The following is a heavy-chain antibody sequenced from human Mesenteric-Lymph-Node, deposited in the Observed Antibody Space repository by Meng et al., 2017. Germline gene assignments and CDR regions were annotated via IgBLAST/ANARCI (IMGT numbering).Heavy chain of an antibody. CDR3: ARSIAVAGTDFDY. J-gene: IGHJ4*02. V-gene: IGHV1-69*06. CDR2: IIPIFGTA. D-gene: IGHD6-19*01. Sequence: LLLLQVGAAVTRPGSAVKVSCKASGGTFSSYAISWVRQAPGQGLEWMGWIIPIFGTANYAQKFQGRVTITADKSTSTAYMELSSLRSEDTAVYYCARSIAVAGTDFDYWGQGTLVTVSS. CDR1: GGTFSSYA.